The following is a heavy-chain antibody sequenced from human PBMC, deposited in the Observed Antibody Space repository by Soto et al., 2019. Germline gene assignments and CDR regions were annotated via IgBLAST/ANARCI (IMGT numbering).Heavy chain of an antibody. V-gene: IGHV3-30*03. J-gene: IGHJ6*02. CDR2: ILHDGSAE. Sequence: PGGALRLSCAPSAVTFTNYDMHWVRPSPSKRLELMALILHDGSAEYYADSVKGRFTISRDNSKNTLYLQMNSLRAEDTAVYYCARSRDGYSFYFYYGMDGWGQGTTVTVSS. D-gene: IGHD4-4*01. CDR3: ARSRDGYSFYFYYGMDG. CDR1: AVTFTNYD.